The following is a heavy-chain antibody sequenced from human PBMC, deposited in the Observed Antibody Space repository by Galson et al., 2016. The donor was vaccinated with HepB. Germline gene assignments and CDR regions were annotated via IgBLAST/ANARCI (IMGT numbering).Heavy chain of an antibody. CDR2: INYSGST. J-gene: IGHJ5*01. CDR3: ARGEYYYGSGSYLGQIDS. Sequence: SETLSLTCAVYGGSFSGYYWTWIRQPPGKGLEWIGEINYSGSTNYNPSLKSRVTISVDTSKNQLSLRLSTVTAADTAVYYCARGEYYYGSGSYLGQIDSWGHGTLVTVSS. V-gene: IGHV4-34*01. D-gene: IGHD3-10*01. CDR1: GGSFSGYY.